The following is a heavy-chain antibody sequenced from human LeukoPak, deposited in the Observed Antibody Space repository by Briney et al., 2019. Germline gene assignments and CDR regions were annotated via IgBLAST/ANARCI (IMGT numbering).Heavy chain of an antibody. V-gene: IGHV3-33*01. Sequence: GGSLRLSCAASGFTFSSYGMHWVRQAPGKGLEWVAVIWYDGSNKYYADSVKGRFTISRDNSKNTLYLQMNSLRAEDTAVYYCARDIRGSNYDFWSGYLGPDYWGQGTLVTVSS. CDR2: IWYDGSNK. J-gene: IGHJ4*02. CDR3: ARDIRGSNYDFWSGYLGPDY. D-gene: IGHD3-3*01. CDR1: GFTFSSYG.